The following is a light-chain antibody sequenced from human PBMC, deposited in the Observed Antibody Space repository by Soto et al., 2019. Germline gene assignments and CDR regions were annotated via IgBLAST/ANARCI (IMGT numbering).Light chain of an antibody. V-gene: IGLV2-14*01. J-gene: IGLJ1*01. CDR2: EVS. Sequence: QSALTHPSSLSGAPGQSITISCTGTSSDVGGDNYVSWYQQHPGRAPKIMIYEVSNRPSGVSNSFSGSTSGTTASLTIHGLQTEDEAEYYCTSYPGSSTYVFGNGTKVTVI. CDR3: TSYPGSSTYV. CDR1: SSDVGGDNY.